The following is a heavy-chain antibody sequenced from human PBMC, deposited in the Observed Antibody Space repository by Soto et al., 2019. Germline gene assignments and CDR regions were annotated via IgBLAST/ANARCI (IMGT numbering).Heavy chain of an antibody. CDR3: ANRRGVGSSYY. CDR2: IASDGGTT. D-gene: IGHD3-10*01. CDR1: GFSFSSFA. Sequence: GGSLRLSCSASGFSFSSFAMHWVRQAPGKGLESVSSIASDGGTTYYADSVKGRFTISRDNSKNTLYLQMNSLRAEDTAVYYCANRRGVGSSYYWGQGTLITVAS. V-gene: IGHV3-64D*08. J-gene: IGHJ4*02.